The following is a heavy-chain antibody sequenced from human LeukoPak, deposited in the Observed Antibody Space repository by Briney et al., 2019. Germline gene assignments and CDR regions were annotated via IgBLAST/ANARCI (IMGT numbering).Heavy chain of an antibody. CDR3: VLGYSSSWYYFDF. CDR2: MNPNSGNT. CDR1: GYTFTSYD. V-gene: IGHV1-8*01. D-gene: IGHD6-13*01. Sequence: ASVTVSCKAFGYTFTSYDINWVRQATGQGLEWMGWMNPNSGNTGYAQKFQGRVTMTRDTSISTAYMELSSLRSEDTAVYYCVLGYSSSWYYFDFWGQGALVTVSS. J-gene: IGHJ4*02.